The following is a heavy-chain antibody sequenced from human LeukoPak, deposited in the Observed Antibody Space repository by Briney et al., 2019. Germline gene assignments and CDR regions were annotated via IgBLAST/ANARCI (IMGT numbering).Heavy chain of an antibody. Sequence: PGGSLRLSCAASGLTFSGYSMNWVRQAPGKGLEWVSSISGRGGYIFYADSVKGRFTISRDNAKNSLYLKMNSLRVEDTAVYYCGRDKGDGSYYGMDVWGQGTTVIVSS. CDR3: GRDKGDGSYYGMDV. CDR2: ISGRGGYI. CDR1: GLTFSGYS. V-gene: IGHV3-21*01. J-gene: IGHJ6*02. D-gene: IGHD1-26*01.